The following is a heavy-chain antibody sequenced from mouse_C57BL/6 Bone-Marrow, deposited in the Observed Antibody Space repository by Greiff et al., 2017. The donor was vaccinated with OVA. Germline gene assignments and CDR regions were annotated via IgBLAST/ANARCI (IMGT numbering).Heavy chain of an antibody. CDR1: GYTFTSYW. CDR3: ARRLITTVVATDFEY. D-gene: IGHD1-1*01. CDR2: IHPNSGST. Sequence: QVQLQQPGAELVKPGASVKLSCKASGYTFTSYWMHWVKQRPGQGLEWIGMIHPNSGSTNYNEKFKSKATLTVDKSSSTAYMQLSSLTSEDSAVYYCARRLITTVVATDFEYWGQGTTLTVSS. V-gene: IGHV1-64*01. J-gene: IGHJ2*01.